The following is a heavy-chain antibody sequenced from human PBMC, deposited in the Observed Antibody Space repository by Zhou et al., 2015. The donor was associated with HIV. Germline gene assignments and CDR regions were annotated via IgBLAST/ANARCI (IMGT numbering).Heavy chain of an antibody. J-gene: IGHJ4*02. CDR3: ARIDSSGTIDY. CDR1: SSYA. Sequence: SSYAISWVRQAPGQGLEWMGGIIPIFGTANYAQKFQGRVTITADESTSTAYMELSSLRSEDTAVYYCARIDSSGTIDYWGQGTLVTVSS. CDR2: IIPIFGTA. D-gene: IGHD3-22*01. V-gene: IGHV1-69*01.